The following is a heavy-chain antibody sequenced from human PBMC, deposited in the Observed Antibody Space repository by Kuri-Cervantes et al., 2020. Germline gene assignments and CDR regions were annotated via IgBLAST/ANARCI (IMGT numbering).Heavy chain of an antibody. CDR1: GFTFSSYG. Sequence: GGSLRLSCAASGFTFSSYGMHWVRQAPGKGLEWVAVIWYDGSNKYYADSVKGRFTISRDNSKNTLYLQMNSLRAEDTAVYYCARDLHSSGWHPRLGDVAFDIWGQGTMVTDSS. CDR3: ARDLHSSGWHPRLGDVAFDI. J-gene: IGHJ3*02. D-gene: IGHD6-19*01. V-gene: IGHV3-33*01. CDR2: IWYDGSNK.